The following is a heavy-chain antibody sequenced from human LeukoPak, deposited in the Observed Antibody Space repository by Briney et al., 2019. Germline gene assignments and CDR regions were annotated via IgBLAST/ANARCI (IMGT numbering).Heavy chain of an antibody. J-gene: IGHJ6*03. CDR1: EFMFNKYA. CDR2: ISDDGSKK. V-gene: IGHV3-30-3*01. CDR3: ARESGDYDYYMDV. Sequence: PGGSLRLSCAASEFMFNKYAIHWVRQAPGKGLEWVAVISDDGSKKYCADSVKGRFTISRDNSKNTVSLEMNSLRGDDTAVYYCARESGDYDYYMDVWGIGTTVTVSS.